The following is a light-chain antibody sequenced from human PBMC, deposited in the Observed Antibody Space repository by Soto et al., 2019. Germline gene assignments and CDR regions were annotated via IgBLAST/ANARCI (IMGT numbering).Light chain of an antibody. V-gene: IGKV1-39*01. Sequence: DLQMTQSPSSLSASVGDRVTITCRASQSVTSFLNWYQHKPGKAPELLMYAASSLQSRVPSRFSGSGSGTDFTLTIMSLQPEDFATYYCQQSYNTPWTFGQGTRVEIQ. J-gene: IGKJ1*01. CDR1: QSVTSF. CDR3: QQSYNTPWT. CDR2: AAS.